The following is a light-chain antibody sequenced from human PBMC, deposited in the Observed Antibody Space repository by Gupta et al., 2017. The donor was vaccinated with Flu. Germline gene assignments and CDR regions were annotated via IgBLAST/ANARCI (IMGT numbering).Light chain of an antibody. CDR3: QQYEAYPLT. Sequence: GDRVTITCRASQSISSWLAWYQQKAGKAPKLLIYKASILESGVPSRFSGSGSGTEFTLTISSLQPDDLAAYYCQQYEAYPLTFGGGTKVEIK. CDR2: KAS. CDR1: QSISSW. V-gene: IGKV1-5*03. J-gene: IGKJ4*01.